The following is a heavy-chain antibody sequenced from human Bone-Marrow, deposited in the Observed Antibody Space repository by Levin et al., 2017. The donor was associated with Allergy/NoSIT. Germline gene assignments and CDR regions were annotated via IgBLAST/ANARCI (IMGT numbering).Heavy chain of an antibody. CDR1: GFTFSTYA. Sequence: GGSLRLSCSASGFTFSTYAMHWVRQAPGKGLEYVSAMSSKGEIIYYADSVKGRFIISRDNSKNTLYLQMSSLRAEDAAVYYCVNGAVSCSGGRCFSALDYHYYLDVWGKGTTVTVSS. CDR2: MSSKGEII. V-gene: IGHV3-64D*06. CDR3: VNGAVSCSGGRCFSALDYHYYLDV. D-gene: IGHD2-15*01. J-gene: IGHJ6*03.